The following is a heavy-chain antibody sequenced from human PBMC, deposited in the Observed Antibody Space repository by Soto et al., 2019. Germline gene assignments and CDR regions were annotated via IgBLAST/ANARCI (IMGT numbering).Heavy chain of an antibody. CDR1: GYTFTTFG. J-gene: IGHJ6*02. V-gene: IGHV1-18*01. D-gene: IGHD3-10*01. CDR3: SAGITLVRGVMSYGMDV. Sequence: ASVKVSCKASGYTFTTFGITWGRQSPGQGLECMGWIAPYDGVTNYAQSFQDRFTMTTDTSTRIGYMELRRLRYDDTAVYYCSAGITLVRGVMSYGMDVWGQGTTVTVSS. CDR2: IAPYDGVT.